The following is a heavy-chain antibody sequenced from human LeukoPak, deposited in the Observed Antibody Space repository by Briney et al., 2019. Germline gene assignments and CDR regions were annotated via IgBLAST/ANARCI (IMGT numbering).Heavy chain of an antibody. Sequence: ASVKVSCKPSGGSFSSHGTSWVRQAPGPGLEWLGGIIPIFGTANYAQQLQGRVTITTDESTSTAYMELSSLRSEDTAVYYCARSAAIAAATGSFDYGGQATLVTVSS. CDR1: GGSFSSHG. V-gene: IGHV1-69*05. D-gene: IGHD6-13*01. CDR3: ARSAAIAAATGSFDY. J-gene: IGHJ4*02. CDR2: IIPIFGTA.